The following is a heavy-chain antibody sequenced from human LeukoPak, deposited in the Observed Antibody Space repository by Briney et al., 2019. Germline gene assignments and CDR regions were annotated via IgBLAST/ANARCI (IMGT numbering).Heavy chain of an antibody. CDR2: ISADGTT. J-gene: IGHJ6*02. V-gene: IGHV3-43*02. CDR1: GFNFDKYA. Sequence: GGSLRLSCTASGFNFDKYAMHWVRQRPGKGLEWVAVISADGTTEHADSVKGRFTVSRDNSKESLFLQMSSLRDEDTALYYCATWAFYHGLDVWGQGTTVTVSS. CDR3: ATWAFYHGLDV. D-gene: IGHD1-26*01.